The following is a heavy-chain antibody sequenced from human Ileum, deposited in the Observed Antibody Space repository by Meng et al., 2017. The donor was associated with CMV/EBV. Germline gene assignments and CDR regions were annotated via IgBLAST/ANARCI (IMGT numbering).Heavy chain of an antibody. J-gene: IGHJ3*02. CDR2: VKSKPDGGTT. V-gene: IGHV3-15*07. CDR3: ATGDFGSFEI. CDR1: GFTFSNSW. D-gene: IGHD3-16*01. Sequence: ETLSLTCAASGFTFSNSWMNWVRQAPGKGLEWVGRVKSKPDGGTTEYAAPVKGRLSISRDDSRKTLYLQMNSLKTEDTAMYYCATGDFGSFEIWGQGTMVTVSS.